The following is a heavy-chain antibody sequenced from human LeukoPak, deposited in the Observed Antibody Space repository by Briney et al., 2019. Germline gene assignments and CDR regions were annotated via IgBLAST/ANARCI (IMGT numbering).Heavy chain of an antibody. D-gene: IGHD3-22*01. J-gene: IGHJ4*02. CDR1: GFTFSSYG. V-gene: IGHV3-30*19. CDR2: ISYDGSNK. Sequence: GGSLRLSCAASGFTFSSYGMHWVRQAPGKGLEWVAVISYDGSNKYYADSVKGRFTISRDNSKNTLYLQMNSLRAEDTAVYYCARAARQIVVISLFDYWGQGTLVTVSS. CDR3: ARAARQIVVISLFDY.